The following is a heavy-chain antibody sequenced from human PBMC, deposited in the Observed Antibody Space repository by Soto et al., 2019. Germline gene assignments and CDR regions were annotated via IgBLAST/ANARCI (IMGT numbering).Heavy chain of an antibody. CDR3: ARYDAFKAFDL. J-gene: IGHJ3*01. CDR1: GFTFNCYA. D-gene: IGHD1-1*01. CDR2: ISCGSYYI. V-gene: IGHV3-21*01. Sequence: AGGSLRLSCAASGFTFNCYAMIWVRQAPGKGLEWVSAISCGSYYIDCADSVKGRFTISRDDVTNSVSLQMDSLRVEDTGIYYCARYDAFKAFDLWGQGTMVTVSS.